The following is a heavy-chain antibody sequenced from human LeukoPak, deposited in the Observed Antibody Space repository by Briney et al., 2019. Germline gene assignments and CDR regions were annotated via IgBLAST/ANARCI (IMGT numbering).Heavy chain of an antibody. J-gene: IGHJ5*02. CDR3: ARGYSSSGWEGNWFDP. V-gene: IGHV4-59*08. D-gene: IGHD6-6*01. Sequence: SETLSLTCTVSGGSISSYYWGWIRQPPGKGLEWIGYIYYSGSTNYNPSLKSRVTISVDTSKNQFSLKLSSVTAADTAVYYCARGYSSSGWEGNWFDPWGQGTLVTVSS. CDR1: GGSISSYY. CDR2: IYYSGST.